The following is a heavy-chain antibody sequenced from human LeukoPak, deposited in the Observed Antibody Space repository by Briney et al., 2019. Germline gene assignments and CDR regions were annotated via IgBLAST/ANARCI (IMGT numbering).Heavy chain of an antibody. V-gene: IGHV4-39*07. D-gene: IGHD1-26*01. CDR3: ARDKWEPRYAFDI. CDR1: GGSMNINDYY. J-gene: IGHJ3*02. Sequence: PSETLSLTCSVFGGSMNINDYYWAWIRQPPGKGLEWIGEIYHSGSTNYNPSLKSRVTISVDKSKNQFSLKLSSVTAADTAVYYCARDKWEPRYAFDIWGQGTMVTVSS. CDR2: IYHSGST.